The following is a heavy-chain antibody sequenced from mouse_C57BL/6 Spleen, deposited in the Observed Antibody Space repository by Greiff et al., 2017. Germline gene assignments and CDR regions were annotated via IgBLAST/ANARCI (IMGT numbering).Heavy chain of an antibody. J-gene: IGHJ4*01. CDR2: IDPSDSYT. CDR1: GYTFTSYW. D-gene: IGHD2-3*01. Sequence: QVQLQQPGAELVRPGTSVKLSCKASGYTFTSYWMHWVKQRPGQGLEWIGVIDPSDSYTNYNQKFKGKATLTVDTSSSTAYMQLSSLTSEDSAVYYCARPYDGYYVRSAMDYWGQGTSVTDSS. V-gene: IGHV1-59*01. CDR3: ARPYDGYYVRSAMDY.